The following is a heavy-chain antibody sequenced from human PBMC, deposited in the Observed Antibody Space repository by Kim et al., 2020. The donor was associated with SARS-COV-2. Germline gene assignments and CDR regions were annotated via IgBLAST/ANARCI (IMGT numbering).Heavy chain of an antibody. CDR3: AGLNTALADV. CDR1: GGSISSGGYY. CDR2: IYYSGST. D-gene: IGHD5-18*01. Sequence: SETLSLTCTVSGGSISSGGYYWSWIRQHPGKGLEWIGYIYYSGSTYYNPSLKSRVTISVDTSKNQFSLKLSSVTAADTAVYYCAGLNTALADVWGQGTTVTVSS. V-gene: IGHV4-31*03. J-gene: IGHJ6*02.